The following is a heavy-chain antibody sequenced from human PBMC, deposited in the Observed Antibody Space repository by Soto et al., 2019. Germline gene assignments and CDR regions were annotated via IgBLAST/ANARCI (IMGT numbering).Heavy chain of an antibody. CDR3: ARGTGYSSSWYSTNFDY. CDR2: IIPIFGTA. CDR1: GGTFSSYA. V-gene: IGHV1-69*01. Sequence: QVQLVQSGAEVQKPGSSVKVSCKASGGTFSSYAISWVRQAPGQGLEWMGGIIPIFGTANYAQKFQGRVTITADESTSTAYMELSSLRSEDTAVYYCARGTGYSSSWYSTNFDYWGQGTLVTVSS. D-gene: IGHD6-13*01. J-gene: IGHJ4*02.